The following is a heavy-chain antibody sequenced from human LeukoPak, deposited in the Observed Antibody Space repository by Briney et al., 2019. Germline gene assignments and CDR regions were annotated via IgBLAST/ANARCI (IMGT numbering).Heavy chain of an antibody. CDR2: IYPGDSDT. V-gene: IGHV5-51*01. CDR3: ARCYYDSSGYYYFAFDI. CDR1: GYSFTSYW. Sequence: GESLKISCKGSGYSFTSYWFGWVRQMPGKGLEWMGIIYPGDSDTRYSPSFQGQVTISADKSISTAYLQWSSLKASDTAMYYCARCYYDSSGYYYFAFDIWGQGTMVTVSS. D-gene: IGHD3-22*01. J-gene: IGHJ3*02.